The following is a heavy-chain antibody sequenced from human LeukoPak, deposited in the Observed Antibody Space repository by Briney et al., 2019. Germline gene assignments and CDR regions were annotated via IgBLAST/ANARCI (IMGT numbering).Heavy chain of an antibody. CDR3: AELGITMIGGV. Sequence: SSETLSLTCTVSGGSISSYYWSWVRQAPGKGLEWVANIKQDGSEKFYVDSMKGRFTISRDNAKNSLYLQMNSLRAEDTAVYYCAELGITMIGGVWGKGTTVTISS. D-gene: IGHD3-10*02. J-gene: IGHJ6*04. V-gene: IGHV3-7*01. CDR1: GGSISSYY. CDR2: IKQDGSEK.